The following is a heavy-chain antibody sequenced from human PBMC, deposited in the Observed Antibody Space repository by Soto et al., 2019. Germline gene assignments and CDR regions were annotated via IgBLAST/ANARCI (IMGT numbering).Heavy chain of an antibody. CDR2: FDPEDGET. J-gene: IGHJ4*02. Sequence: ASVTVSCKASGYTFTNYDINWVRQAPGKGLEWMGGFDPEDGETIYAQKFQGRVTMTEDTSTDTAYMELSSLRSEDTAAYYCHTGPPEAFDYWGQGTLVTVSS. CDR3: HTGPPEAFDY. V-gene: IGHV1-24*01. CDR1: GYTFTNYD. D-gene: IGHD3-10*01.